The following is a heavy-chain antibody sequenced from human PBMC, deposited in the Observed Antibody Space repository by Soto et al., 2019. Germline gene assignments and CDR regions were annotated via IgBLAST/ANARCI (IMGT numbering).Heavy chain of an antibody. Sequence: GGSLSLSCASSGFTFSGYSMHLVRPAPGKGLEWVAVISYDGSNKYYADSVKGRFTISRDNSKNTLYLQMNSLRAEDTAVYYCARSVGYVNYPLLNYLYYYDSSGPWIDYWGQGTLVTVSS. CDR3: ARSVGYVNYPLLNYLYYYDSSGPWIDY. J-gene: IGHJ4*02. CDR2: ISYDGSNK. V-gene: IGHV3-30-3*01. CDR1: GFTFSGYS. D-gene: IGHD3-22*01.